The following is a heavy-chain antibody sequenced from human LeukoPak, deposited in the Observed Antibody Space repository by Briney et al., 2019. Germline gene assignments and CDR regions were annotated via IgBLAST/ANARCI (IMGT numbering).Heavy chain of an antibody. CDR1: GFTFSNYG. D-gene: IGHD7-27*01. J-gene: IGHJ4*02. CDR3: ARDYTGGWNDY. CDR2: ISGSGDST. Sequence: PGGTLRLSCAASGFTFSNYGMSWVRQAPGKGLEWVSAISGSGDSTYYADSVKGRFTISRDNAKNSLYLQMNSLRAEDTAVYYCARDYTGGWNDYWGQGTLVTVSS. V-gene: IGHV3-23*01.